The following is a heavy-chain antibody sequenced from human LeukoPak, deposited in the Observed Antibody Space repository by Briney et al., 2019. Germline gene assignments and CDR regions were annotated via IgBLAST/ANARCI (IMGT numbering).Heavy chain of an antibody. V-gene: IGHV4-59*01. CDR1: GGSISTYY. J-gene: IGHJ4*02. Sequence: SETLSLTCTVSGGSISTYYWSWIRQPPGKGLEWIGYIYYSGSTNYNPSLKSRVTISVDMSESQFSLKVSSVTAADTAVYYCTRGRSYMSYWGQGTLVTVSS. CDR3: TRGRSYMSY. CDR2: IYYSGST. D-gene: IGHD5/OR15-5a*01.